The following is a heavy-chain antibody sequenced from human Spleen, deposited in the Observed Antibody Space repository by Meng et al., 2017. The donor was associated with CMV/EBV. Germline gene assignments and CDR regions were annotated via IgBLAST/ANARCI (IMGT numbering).Heavy chain of an antibody. J-gene: IGHJ4*02. CDR3: ARAGDLASGYSSSWYSFDY. V-gene: IGHV1-18*04. CDR1: GYSFTGYY. D-gene: IGHD6-13*01. CDR2: ISAYNGNT. Sequence: ASVKVSCKASGYSFTGYYIHWLRQAPGQGLEWMGWISAYNGNTNYAQKLQGRVTMTRDTSTSTVYMELSSLRSEDTAVYYCARAGDLASGYSSSWYSFDYWGQGTLVTVSS.